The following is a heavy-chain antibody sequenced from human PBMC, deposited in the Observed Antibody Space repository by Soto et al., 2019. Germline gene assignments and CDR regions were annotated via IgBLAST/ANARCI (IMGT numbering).Heavy chain of an antibody. V-gene: IGHV3-30-3*01. CDR3: AREGAGITGTGGDYYYYGMDV. D-gene: IGHD1-20*01. CDR2: ISYDGSNK. CDR1: GFTFSSYA. Sequence: PGGSLRLSCAASGFTFSSYAMHWVRQAPGKGLEWVAVISYDGSNKYYADSVKGRFTISRDNSKNTLYLQMNSLRAEDTAVYYCAREGAGITGTGGDYYYYGMDVWGQGTTVTVSS. J-gene: IGHJ6*02.